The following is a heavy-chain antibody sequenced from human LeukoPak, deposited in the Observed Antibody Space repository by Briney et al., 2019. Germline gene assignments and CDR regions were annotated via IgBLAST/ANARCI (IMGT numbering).Heavy chain of an antibody. CDR1: GFAFSRHT. CDR3: ARQNISLDD. CDR2: IESDVTNK. J-gene: IGHJ4*02. V-gene: IGHV3-30-3*01. Sequence: PGGSLRLSCAASGFAFSRHTMHWVRQAPGKGLEWVAVIESDVTNKYHADSVKGRFTISRDKSKNTLYLQMSSLRPEDTALYFCARQNISLDDWGQGTLVTVSS. D-gene: IGHD3-3*02.